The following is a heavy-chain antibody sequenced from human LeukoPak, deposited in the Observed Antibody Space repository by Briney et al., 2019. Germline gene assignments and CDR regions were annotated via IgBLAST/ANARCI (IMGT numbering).Heavy chain of an antibody. CDR3: AVCSGGSRYRSWFDP. V-gene: IGHV1-69*05. CDR2: IIPTFGTA. CDR1: GGTFSSYA. D-gene: IGHD2-15*01. J-gene: IGHJ5*02. Sequence: ATSVEVSCKASGGTFSSYAISWVRQAPGQGLEWMGGIIPTFGTANYAQKFQGRVTITTDESTSTDYLELSSLRSEDTAVYYCAVCSGGSRYRSWFDPWGQGTLVTVSS.